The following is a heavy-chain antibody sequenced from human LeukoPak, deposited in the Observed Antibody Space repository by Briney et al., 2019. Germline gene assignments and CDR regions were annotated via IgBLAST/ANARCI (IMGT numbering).Heavy chain of an antibody. D-gene: IGHD1-26*01. V-gene: IGHV3-48*01. J-gene: IGHJ4*02. Sequence: GGSLRLSCEASGFTFSSFGMHWVRQVPGKGLEWVSSISSIGSTIYYADSVKGRFTISRDNAKNSLYLQMNSLRVEDTAVYYCARDLGATIFDFDYWGQGTLVTVSS. CDR3: ARDLGATIFDFDY. CDR1: GFTFSSFG. CDR2: ISSIGSTI.